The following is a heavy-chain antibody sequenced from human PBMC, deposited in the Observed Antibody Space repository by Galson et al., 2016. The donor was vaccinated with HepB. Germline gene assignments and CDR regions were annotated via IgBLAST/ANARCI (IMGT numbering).Heavy chain of an antibody. Sequence: SLRLSCAASGFTFTFYAMTWVRQAPGKGLQWLSSVAGIGGGIYYADSVKGRFAISRDNSKNTLYLEMNNRRAEDTAVYYCAKYSGWGTRKFDYGGQGPLVTVSS. CDR3: AKYSGWGTRKFDY. V-gene: IGHV3-23*01. J-gene: IGHJ4*02. D-gene: IGHD3-16*01. CDR2: VAGIGGGI. CDR1: GFTFTFYA.